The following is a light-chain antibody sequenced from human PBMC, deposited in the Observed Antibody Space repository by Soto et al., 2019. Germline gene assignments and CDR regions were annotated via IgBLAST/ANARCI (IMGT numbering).Light chain of an antibody. J-gene: IGLJ1*01. V-gene: IGLV2-23*01. CDR1: SSDIGGHNL. CDR2: EST. CDR3: CSHAGGYTFV. Sequence: QSALTQTASVSGSPGQSITISCTGSSSDIGGHNLVSWYQQIPGKAPKLIIYESTKRPPGIPYRFSGSKSGNTASLAISGLQTEYEADYYCCSHAGGYTFVFGTGTKLTVL.